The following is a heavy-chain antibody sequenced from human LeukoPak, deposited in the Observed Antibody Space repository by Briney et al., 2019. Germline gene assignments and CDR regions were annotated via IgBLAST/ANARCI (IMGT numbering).Heavy chain of an antibody. J-gene: IGHJ5*02. V-gene: IGHV1-2*02. D-gene: IGHD1-7*01. CDR2: INPNSGGT. CDR1: GYTFTSYA. CDR3: TRGTGTSWFDP. Sequence: EASVKVSCKASGYTFTSYAMNWVRQAPGQGLEWMGRINPNSGGTNYAQKFQGRVTMTRDTSINTAYMELSRLGSDDTAVYYCTRGTGTSWFDPWGQGTLVTVSS.